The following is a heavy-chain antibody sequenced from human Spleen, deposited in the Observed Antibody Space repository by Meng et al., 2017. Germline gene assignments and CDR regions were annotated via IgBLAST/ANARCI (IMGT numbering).Heavy chain of an antibody. CDR2: IYSGGST. J-gene: IGHJ5*02. D-gene: IGHD3-10*01. Sequence: GESLKISCAASGFTVSSNYMSWVRQAPGKGLEWVSVIYSGGSTYYADSVKGRFTISRDNSKNTLYLQMNSLRAEDTAVYYCSRVPLLWFGELLYLGWFDPWGQGTLVTVSS. CDR3: SRVPLLWFGELLYLGWFDP. V-gene: IGHV3-66*02. CDR1: GFTVSSNY.